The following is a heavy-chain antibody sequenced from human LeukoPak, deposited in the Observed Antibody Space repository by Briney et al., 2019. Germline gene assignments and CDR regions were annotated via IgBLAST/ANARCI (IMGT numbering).Heavy chain of an antibody. D-gene: IGHD3-10*01. Sequence: SVKVSCKASGGTFSSYAISWVRQAPGQGLEWMGGIIPIFGTANYAQKFQGRVTITADESTSTAYMELSSLRSEDTAVYYCARGGGWPEPTNYGMDGWGKGTTVTVSS. CDR1: GGTFSSYA. V-gene: IGHV1-69*13. J-gene: IGHJ6*04. CDR3: ARGGGWPEPTNYGMDG. CDR2: IIPIFGTA.